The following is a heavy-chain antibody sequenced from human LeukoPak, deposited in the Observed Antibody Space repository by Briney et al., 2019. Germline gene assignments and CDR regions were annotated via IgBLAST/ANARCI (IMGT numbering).Heavy chain of an antibody. CDR2: ISGSGGST. CDR1: GFTFSDYY. Sequence: PGGSLRLSCAASGFTFSDYYMSWIRQAPGKGLEWVSAISGSGGSTYYADSVKGRFTISRDNSKNTLYLQMNSLRAEDTAVYYCAKLGYGDEVDYWGQGTLVTVSS. D-gene: IGHD4-17*01. V-gene: IGHV3-23*01. CDR3: AKLGYGDEVDY. J-gene: IGHJ4*02.